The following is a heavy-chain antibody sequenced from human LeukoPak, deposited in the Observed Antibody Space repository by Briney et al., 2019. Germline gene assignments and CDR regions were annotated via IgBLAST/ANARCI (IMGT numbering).Heavy chain of an antibody. CDR3: AREREDTAMGDRMDV. Sequence: GGSLRLSCAASGFTVSSNFMGWVRQAPGKGLEWVSIIYTGTNTHYADSVKGRFTISRDNSKNTLYLQMNSLTAEDTAVYYCAREREDTAMGDRMDVWGQGTTVTVSS. V-gene: IGHV3-66*01. CDR1: GFTVSSNF. CDR2: IYTGTNT. D-gene: IGHD5-18*01. J-gene: IGHJ6*02.